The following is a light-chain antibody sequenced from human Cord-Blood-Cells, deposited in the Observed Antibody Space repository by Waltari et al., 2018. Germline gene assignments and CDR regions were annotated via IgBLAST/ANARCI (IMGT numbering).Light chain of an antibody. CDR1: SSNIGSNY. Sequence: QSVLTQPPSASGTPGQRVTISCSGSSSNIGSNYVYWYQQLQGTAPKHLIYRNNQRPSGVPDRFSGSKSGTSASLAISGLRSEDEADYYCAAWDDSLSGRVFGGGTKLTVL. CDR3: AAWDDSLSGRV. J-gene: IGLJ3*02. V-gene: IGLV1-47*01. CDR2: RNN.